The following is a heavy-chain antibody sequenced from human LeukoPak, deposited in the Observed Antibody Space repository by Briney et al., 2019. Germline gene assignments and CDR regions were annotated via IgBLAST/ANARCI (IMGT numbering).Heavy chain of an antibody. CDR3: AREERGYDILTGYFAAGGWFDP. V-gene: IGHV1-2*02. Sequence: ASVKVSCKASGYTFTGYYMHWVRQAPGQGLEWMGWINPNSGGTNYAQKFQGRVTMTRDTSISTAYMELSRLGSDDTAVYYCAREERGYDILTGYFAAGGWFDPWGQGTLVTVSS. CDR2: INPNSGGT. CDR1: GYTFTGYY. D-gene: IGHD3-9*01. J-gene: IGHJ5*02.